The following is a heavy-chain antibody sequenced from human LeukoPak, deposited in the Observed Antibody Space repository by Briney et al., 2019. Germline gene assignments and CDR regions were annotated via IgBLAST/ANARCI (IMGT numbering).Heavy chain of an antibody. Sequence: GGSLRLSCIASGFTFDMYAMTWVRQAPGKGLEWVGRIKSKTDGGTIDYAAPVKGRFTISRDDSKNTLFLQMNSLKIEDTAVYYCTTVTLRPVGLWGQGTLVTVSS. V-gene: IGHV3-15*05. CDR3: TTVTLRPVGL. J-gene: IGHJ4*02. CDR1: GFTFDMYA. D-gene: IGHD3-10*01. CDR2: IKSKTDGGTI.